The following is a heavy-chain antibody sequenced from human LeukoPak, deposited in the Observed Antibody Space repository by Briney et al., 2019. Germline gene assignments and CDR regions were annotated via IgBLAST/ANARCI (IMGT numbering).Heavy chain of an antibody. V-gene: IGHV3-23*01. D-gene: IGHD2-8*02. CDR3: ATYRQVLLPFES. CDR1: GFTFSTFA. CDR2: IFPSGGEI. J-gene: IGHJ4*02. Sequence: GGSLRLSCVAFGFTFSTFAMIWVRQPPGKGLEWVSSIFPSGGEIHYADSVRGRFTISRDNSKSTLSLQMNSLRVEDTAIYYCATYRQVLLPFESWGQGTLVTVSS.